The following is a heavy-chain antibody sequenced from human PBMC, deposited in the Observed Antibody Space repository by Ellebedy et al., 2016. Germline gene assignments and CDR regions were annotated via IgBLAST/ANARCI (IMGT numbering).Heavy chain of an antibody. CDR1: GLSFRNFF. CDR3: YYGHYSGF. V-gene: IGHV3-23*01. CDR2: ISGDGDTT. Sequence: GESLKISCVASGLSFRNFFMSWVRQAPGGGLEWISTISGDGDTTFSADSVKGRFTISRDNSRYTLYLQMDSLRAADTAVYYCYYGHYSGFWGQGTLVTVSS. J-gene: IGHJ4*02. D-gene: IGHD4-17*01.